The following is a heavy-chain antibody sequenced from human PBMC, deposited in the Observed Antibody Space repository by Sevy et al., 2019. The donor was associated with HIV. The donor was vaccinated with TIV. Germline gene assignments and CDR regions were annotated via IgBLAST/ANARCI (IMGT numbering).Heavy chain of an antibody. J-gene: IGHJ4*02. D-gene: IGHD1-7*01. V-gene: IGHV4-4*07. Sequence: SETLSLTRTVSGGSISSYYWSWIRQPAGKGLEWIGRIYTSGSTNYNPSLKSRVTMSVDTSKNQFSLKLSSVTAADTAVYYCAREGGIGGTTPPFDYWGQGTLVTVSS. CDR3: AREGGIGGTTPPFDY. CDR1: GGSISSYY. CDR2: IYTSGST.